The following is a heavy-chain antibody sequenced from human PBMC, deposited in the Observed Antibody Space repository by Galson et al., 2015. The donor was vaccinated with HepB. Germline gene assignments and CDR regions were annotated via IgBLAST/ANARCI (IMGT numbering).Heavy chain of an antibody. CDR3: AAEENTAMVPVDY. Sequence: SLRLSCAASGFTFSSYGMHWVRQAPGKGLEWVAVISYDGSNKYYADSVKGRFTISRDNSKNTLYLQMNSLRAEDTAVYYCAAEENTAMVPVDYWGQGTLVTVSS. D-gene: IGHD5-18*01. V-gene: IGHV3-30*03. CDR1: GFTFSSYG. J-gene: IGHJ4*02. CDR2: ISYDGSNK.